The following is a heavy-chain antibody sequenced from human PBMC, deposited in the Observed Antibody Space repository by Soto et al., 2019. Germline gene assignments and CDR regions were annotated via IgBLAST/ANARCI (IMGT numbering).Heavy chain of an antibody. D-gene: IGHD4-17*01. CDR3: TRFVTTVVTKGPNYSLDA. CDR1: GFTFSSYW. V-gene: IGHV3-74*01. J-gene: IGHJ6*02. CDR2: INSDGSST. Sequence: GGSLRLSCAASGFTFSSYWMHWVRQAPGKGLVWVSRINSDGSSTSYADSVKGRFTISRDNAKNTLYLQINSLRAEDTAVYYCTRFVTTVVTKGPNYSLDAWGQGTTVTVSS.